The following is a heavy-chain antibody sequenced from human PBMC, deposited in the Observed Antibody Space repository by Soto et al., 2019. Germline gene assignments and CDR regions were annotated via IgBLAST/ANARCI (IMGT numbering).Heavy chain of an antibody. D-gene: IGHD3-16*02. Sequence: GGSLRLSCAASGFTFSGSAMHWVRQAPGKGLEWVGRIRSKANSYATAYAASVKGRFTISRDDSKNTAYLQMNSLKTEDTAVYYCTRHVEYDYVWGSYRYGNDYWGQGTLVTVSS. CDR2: IRSKANSYAT. J-gene: IGHJ4*02. V-gene: IGHV3-73*01. CDR1: GFTFSGSA. CDR3: TRHVEYDYVWGSYRYGNDY.